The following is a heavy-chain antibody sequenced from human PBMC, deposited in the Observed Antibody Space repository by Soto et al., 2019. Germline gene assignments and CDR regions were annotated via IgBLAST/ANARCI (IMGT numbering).Heavy chain of an antibody. CDR3: ARAYTSQDLVLEY. J-gene: IGHJ4*02. CDR2: INPGVGST. D-gene: IGHD3-16*01. V-gene: IGHV1-46*01. CDR1: GYTFTRYY. Sequence: ASVNLSCKASGYTFTRYYIHWVRQAPGQGLEWLGKINPGVGSTSYAQSFQDRVTMTRDTSTTTVYMELSSLKSEDTAVYYCARAYTSQDLVLEYWGQGTLVNVSS.